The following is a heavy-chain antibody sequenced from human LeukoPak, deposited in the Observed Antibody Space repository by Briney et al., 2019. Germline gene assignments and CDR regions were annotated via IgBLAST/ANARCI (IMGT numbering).Heavy chain of an antibody. D-gene: IGHD3-10*02. CDR1: GFTFSSYA. V-gene: IGHV3-23*01. CDR3: AELGITMIGGV. Sequence: GGSLRLSCAASGFTFSSYAMNWVRQAPGKGLEWVSAISGSGSTTYYADSVKGRFTISRDNSKNTLFLQMNSLRAEGTAVYYCAELGITMIGGVWGKGTTVTISS. J-gene: IGHJ6*04. CDR2: ISGSGSTT.